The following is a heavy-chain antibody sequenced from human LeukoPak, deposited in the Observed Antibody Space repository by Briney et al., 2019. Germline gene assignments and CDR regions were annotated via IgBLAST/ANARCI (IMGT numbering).Heavy chain of an antibody. J-gene: IGHJ4*02. CDR1: GGSISSSSYY. CDR2: IYYSGST. V-gene: IGHV4-39*01. Sequence: SETLSLTCTVSGGSISSSSYYWGWIRQPPGKGLEWTGSIYYSGSTYYNPSLKSRVTISVDTSKNQFSLKLSSVTAADTAVYYCARLGGLPFDYWGQGTLVTVSS. D-gene: IGHD4-11*01. CDR3: ARLGGLPFDY.